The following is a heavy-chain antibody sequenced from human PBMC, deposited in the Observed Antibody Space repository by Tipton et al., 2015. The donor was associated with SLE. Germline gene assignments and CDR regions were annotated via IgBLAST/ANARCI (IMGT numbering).Heavy chain of an antibody. Sequence: QLVQSGAEVKEPGESLKIPCKGSGYKFTSHWIGWVRQMPGKGLEWMGIIYPGDSDMRYSPSFRGQVTISADKSISTAYLQWSSLKASDTAMYYCARHSGEYCNSASRFGPIDYWGQGTLVTVSS. CDR2: IYPGDSDM. CDR1: GYKFTSHW. D-gene: IGHD2/OR15-2a*01. CDR3: ARHSGEYCNSASRFGPIDY. J-gene: IGHJ4*02. V-gene: IGHV5-51*01.